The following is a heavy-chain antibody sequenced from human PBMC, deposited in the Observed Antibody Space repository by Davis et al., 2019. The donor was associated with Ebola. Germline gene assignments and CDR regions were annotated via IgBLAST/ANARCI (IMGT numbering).Heavy chain of an antibody. CDR3: ARDRCSSTSCYMGREDY. CDR2: IIPILGIA. J-gene: IGHJ4*02. Sequence: SVKVSCKASGGTFSSYAISWVRQAPGQGLEWMGGIIPILGIANYAQKFQGRVTITADKSTSTAYMELSRLRSDDTAVYYCARDRCSSTSCYMGREDYWGQGTLVTVSS. CDR1: GGTFSSYA. D-gene: IGHD2-2*02. V-gene: IGHV1-69*10.